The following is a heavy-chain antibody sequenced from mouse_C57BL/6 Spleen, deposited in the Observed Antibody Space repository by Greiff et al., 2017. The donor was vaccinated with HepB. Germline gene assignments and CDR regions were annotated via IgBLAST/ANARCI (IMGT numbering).Heavy chain of an antibody. V-gene: IGHV1-53*01. J-gene: IGHJ4*01. CDR3: AGGEYEYAMDY. D-gene: IGHD2-14*01. CDR1: GYTFTSYR. CDR2: INPSNGGT. Sequence: QVQLKQPGTELVKPGASVKLSCKASGYTFTSYRMHWVKQRPGQGLEWIGNINPSNGGTNYNEKFKSKATLTVDKSSSTAYMQLSSLTSEDSAVYYCAGGEYEYAMDYWGQGTSVTVSS.